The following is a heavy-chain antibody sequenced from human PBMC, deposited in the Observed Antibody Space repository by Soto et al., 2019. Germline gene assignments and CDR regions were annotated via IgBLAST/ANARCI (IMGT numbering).Heavy chain of an antibody. CDR3: ARDRREKGPNYYYGMDV. J-gene: IGHJ6*02. CDR1: GGSISSGGYY. CDR2: IYYSGST. V-gene: IGHV4-31*03. Sequence: QVQLQESGPGLVKPSQTLSLTCTVSGGSISSGGYYWSWIRQHPWKGLEWIGYIYYSGSTYYNPSLKSRVTISVDTSKNQFSLKLSSVTAADTAVYYCARDRREKGPNYYYGMDVWGQGTTVTVSS.